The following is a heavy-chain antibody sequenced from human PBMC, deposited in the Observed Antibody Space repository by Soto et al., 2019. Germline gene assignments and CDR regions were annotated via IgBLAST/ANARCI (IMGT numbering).Heavy chain of an antibody. CDR3: VRESISGTGWFEP. J-gene: IGHJ5*02. Sequence: PGGSLRLSCAASGFSFSDYSMNWVRQAPGKRLEWVSSIDSSSVYIYYADSLKGRFTISRDNAKNSLYLQMNSLRAEDTAVYYCVRESISGTGWFEPCGQG. V-gene: IGHV3-21*01. CDR1: GFSFSDYS. CDR2: IDSSSVYI. D-gene: IGHD1-20*01.